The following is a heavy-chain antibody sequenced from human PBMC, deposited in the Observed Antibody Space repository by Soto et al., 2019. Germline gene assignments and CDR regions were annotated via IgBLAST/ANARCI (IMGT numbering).Heavy chain of an antibody. Sequence: DTLSLTCTVSGGSISSYYWSWIRQPPGKGLEWIGYIYYSGSTNYNPSFRSRVTISVDTSKNQFSLKLSSVTAADTAVYYCAGGVVVAATPFDYWGQGTLVTVSS. J-gene: IGHJ4*02. CDR3: AGGVVVAATPFDY. V-gene: IGHV4-59*07. CDR2: IYYSGST. D-gene: IGHD2-15*01. CDR1: GGSISSYY.